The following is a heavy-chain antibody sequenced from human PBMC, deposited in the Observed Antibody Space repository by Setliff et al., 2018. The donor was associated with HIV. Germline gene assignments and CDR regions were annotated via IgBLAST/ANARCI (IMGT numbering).Heavy chain of an antibody. D-gene: IGHD2-15*01. CDR1: GFTFSTYS. CDR2: ISDSANYI. V-gene: IGHV3-21*01. CDR3: ARGEGYCSGGSCSLEYYYYMDV. J-gene: IGHJ6*03. Sequence: PGGSLRLSCAASGFTFSTYSMNWVRQAPGKGLEWVSSISDSANYIYYANPVKGRFTISRDNAKNSLYLQMDSLRAEDTAVYYCARGEGYCSGGSCSLEYYYYMDVWGKGTTVTVSS.